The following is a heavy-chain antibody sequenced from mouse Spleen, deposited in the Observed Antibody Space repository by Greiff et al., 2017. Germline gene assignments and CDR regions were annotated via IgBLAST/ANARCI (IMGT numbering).Heavy chain of an antibody. CDR2: ISSGGGST. D-gene: IGHD4-1*01. J-gene: IGHJ3*01. Sequence: EVMLVESGGGLVKPGGSLKLSCAASGFAFSSYDMSWVRQTPEKRLEWVAYISSGGGSTYYPDTVKGRFTISRDNAKNTLYLQMSSLKSEDTAMYYCARHPGRGKAWFAYWGQGTLVTVSA. CDR3: ARHPGRGKAWFAY. CDR1: GFAFSSYD. V-gene: IGHV5-12-1*01.